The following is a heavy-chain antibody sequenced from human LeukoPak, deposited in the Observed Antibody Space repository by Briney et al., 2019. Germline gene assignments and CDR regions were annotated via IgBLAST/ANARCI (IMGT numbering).Heavy chain of an antibody. D-gene: IGHD2-2*01. CDR1: GGSISSYY. J-gene: IGHJ3*01. CDR2: IYYSGST. Sequence: PSETLSLTCTVSGGSISSYYWSWIRQPPGKGLEWIGYIYYSGSTNYNPSLKSRVTISVDTSKNQFSLKLSSVTAADTAVYYCARDSDIVVVPAATGAFDVWGQGTMVTVSS. V-gene: IGHV4-59*12. CDR3: ARDSDIVVVPAATGAFDV.